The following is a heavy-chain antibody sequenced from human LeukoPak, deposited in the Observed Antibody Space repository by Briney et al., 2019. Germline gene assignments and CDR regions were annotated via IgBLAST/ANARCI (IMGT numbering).Heavy chain of an antibody. CDR3: ARAVVRGVIIRYFDY. CDR1: GFTFSSYS. Sequence: PGGSLRLSCAASGFTFSSYSMNWVRQAPGKGLEWVSSISSSSSYIYYADSVKGRFTISRDNAKNSLYLQMNSLRAEDTAVYYCARAVVRGVIIRYFDYWGQGTLVTVSS. J-gene: IGHJ4*02. CDR2: ISSSSSYI. V-gene: IGHV3-21*01. D-gene: IGHD3-10*01.